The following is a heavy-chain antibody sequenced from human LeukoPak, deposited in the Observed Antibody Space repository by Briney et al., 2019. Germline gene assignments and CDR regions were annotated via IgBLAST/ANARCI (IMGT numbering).Heavy chain of an antibody. V-gene: IGHV1-8*03. CDR1: GYTFTSYD. J-gene: IGHJ4*02. CDR3: ARGGYSSGWPSFDY. CDR2: MNPNSGNT. Sequence: WASVKVSCKASGYTFTSYDINWVRQATGQGLEWMGWMNPNSGNTGYAQKFQGRVTITRNTSISTAYMELSSLRSEDTAVYYCARGGYSSGWPSFDYWGQGTLVTVSS. D-gene: IGHD6-19*01.